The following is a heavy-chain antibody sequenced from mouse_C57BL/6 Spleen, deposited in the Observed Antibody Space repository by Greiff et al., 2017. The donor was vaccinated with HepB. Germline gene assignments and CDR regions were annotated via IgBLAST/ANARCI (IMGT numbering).Heavy chain of an antibody. CDR2: IYPGDGDT. D-gene: IGHD1-1*01. CDR3: ARDYGSSPWYFDV. J-gene: IGHJ1*03. V-gene: IGHV1-82*01. Sequence: VQLQQSGPELVKPGASVKISCKASGYAFSSSWMNWVKQRPGKGLEWIGRIYPGDGDTNYNGKFKGKATLTADKSSSTAYMQLSSLTSEDSAVYFCARDYGSSPWYFDVWGTGTTVTVSS. CDR1: GYAFSSSW.